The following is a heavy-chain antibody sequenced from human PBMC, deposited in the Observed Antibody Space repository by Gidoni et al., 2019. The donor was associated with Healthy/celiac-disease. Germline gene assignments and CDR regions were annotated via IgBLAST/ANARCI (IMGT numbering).Heavy chain of an antibody. CDR1: GFTFSSYA. V-gene: IGHV3-23*01. J-gene: IGHJ4*02. CDR3: AKDFGYYDSSGYYYTSGHFDY. D-gene: IGHD3-22*01. CDR2: ISGSGGST. Sequence: EVQLLESGGGLVQPGGSLRLSCAASGFTFSSYAMSWVRQAPGKGLEWVSAISGSGGSTYYADSVKGRFTISRDNSKNTLYLQMNSLRAEDTAVYYCAKDFGYYDSSGYYYTSGHFDYWGQGTLVTVSS.